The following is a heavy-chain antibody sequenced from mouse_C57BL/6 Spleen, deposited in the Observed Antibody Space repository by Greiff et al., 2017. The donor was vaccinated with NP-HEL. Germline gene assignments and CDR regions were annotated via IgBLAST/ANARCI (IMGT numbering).Heavy chain of an antibody. CDR3: APYGPTGCAY. V-gene: IGHV1-52*01. CDR1: GYTFTSYW. J-gene: IGHJ3*01. Sequence: QVQLQQPGAELVRPGSSVKLSCKASGYTFTSYWMHWVKQRPIQGLEWIGNIDPSDSETHYNQKFKDKATLTVDKSSSTAYMQLSSLTSEDSAVYYCAPYGPTGCAYWGQGTLVTVSA. CDR2: IDPSDSET. D-gene: IGHD1-1*01.